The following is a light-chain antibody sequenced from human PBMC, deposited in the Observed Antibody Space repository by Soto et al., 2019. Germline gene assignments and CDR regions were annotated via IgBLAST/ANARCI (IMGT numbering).Light chain of an antibody. CDR1: SSNIGSNY. CDR3: AAWDDSLSGVV. Sequence: QSVLTQPPSASGTPGQRVTISCSGSSSNIGSNYVYWYQQLPGTVPHLLIYRNSERPSGVPDRFSGSKSGTSASLAISGLRSEDEADYYCAAWDDSLSGVVFGGGTKLTVL. J-gene: IGLJ2*01. CDR2: RNS. V-gene: IGLV1-47*01.